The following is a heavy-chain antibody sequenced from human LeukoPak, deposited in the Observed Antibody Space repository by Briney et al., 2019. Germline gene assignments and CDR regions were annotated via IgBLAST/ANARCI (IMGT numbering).Heavy chain of an antibody. CDR3: ARDGPNYYGSGSYYIGYDY. Sequence: SETLSLTCAVYGGSFSGYYWSWIRQPPGKGLEWIGEINHSGSTNYNPSLKSRVTISVDTSKNQFSLKLSSVTAADTAVYYCARDGPNYYGSGSYYIGYDYWGQGTLVTVSS. J-gene: IGHJ4*02. CDR1: GGSFSGYY. V-gene: IGHV4-34*01. CDR2: INHSGST. D-gene: IGHD3-10*01.